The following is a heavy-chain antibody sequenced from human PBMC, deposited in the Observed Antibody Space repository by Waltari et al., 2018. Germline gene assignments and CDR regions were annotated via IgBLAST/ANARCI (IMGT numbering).Heavy chain of an antibody. Sequence: QVQLVQSGAEVKKPGSSVKVSCKASGGTFSSYAISWVRQAPGHGLEWMGGIIPILGTANYAQKFQGRVTITADESTSTAYMELSSLRSEDTAVYYGASQGGDVATYYYDSSGYYRYYFDYWGQGTLVTVSS. V-gene: IGHV1-69*01. CDR3: ASQGGDVATYYYDSSGYYRYYFDY. CDR1: GGTFSSYA. D-gene: IGHD3-22*01. J-gene: IGHJ4*02. CDR2: IIPILGTA.